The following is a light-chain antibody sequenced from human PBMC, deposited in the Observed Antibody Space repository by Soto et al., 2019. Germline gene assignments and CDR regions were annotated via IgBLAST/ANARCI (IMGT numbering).Light chain of an antibody. CDR3: QQSYSTPRT. V-gene: IGKV1-39*01. CDR2: AAS. Sequence: DIQMTQSPSSLSASVGDRVTITCRASQSISNYLNWYQQKPGKAHKLLMFAASSLQSGVPSRFSGGGSGTDFTLTISSLQPDGFATYYCQQSYSTPRTFGQGTKVEIK. J-gene: IGKJ1*01. CDR1: QSISNY.